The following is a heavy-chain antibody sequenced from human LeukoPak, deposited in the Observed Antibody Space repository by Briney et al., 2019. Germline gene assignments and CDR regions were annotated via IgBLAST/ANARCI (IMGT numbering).Heavy chain of an antibody. Sequence: GGSLRLSCAASGFTVSSNYMSWVRQAPGKGLEWVSVIYSGGSTYYADSVKGRFTISRDNSKNTLYLQMNGLRAGDTAVYYCARHSKRGAFDIWGQGTMVTVSS. J-gene: IGHJ3*02. V-gene: IGHV3-66*04. CDR1: GFTVSSNY. CDR2: IYSGGST. CDR3: ARHSKRGAFDI.